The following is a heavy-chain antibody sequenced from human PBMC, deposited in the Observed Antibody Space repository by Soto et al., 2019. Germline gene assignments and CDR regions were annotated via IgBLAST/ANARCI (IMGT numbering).Heavy chain of an antibody. D-gene: IGHD3-22*01. J-gene: IGHJ3*02. Sequence: SETLSLTCTVSGGSISSYYWSWIRQPPGKGLEWIGYIYYSGSTNYNPSLKSRVTISVDTSKNQFSLKLSSVTAADTAVYYCARDPPDYYDSSGYYLGSGAFDIWGQGTLVTV. V-gene: IGHV4-59*01. CDR2: IYYSGST. CDR3: ARDPPDYYDSSGYYLGSGAFDI. CDR1: GGSISSYY.